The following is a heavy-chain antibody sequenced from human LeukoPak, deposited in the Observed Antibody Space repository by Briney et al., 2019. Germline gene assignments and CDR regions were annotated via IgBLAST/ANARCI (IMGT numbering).Heavy chain of an antibody. D-gene: IGHD2-2*03. CDR3: ARSLDIVVVPAAIGVAAAGRGAFDI. Sequence: SETLSLTCTVSGGSISSGSYYWSWIRQPPGKGLEWIGYIYHSGSTYYNPSLKSRVTISVDRSKNQFSLKLSSVTAADTAVYYCARSLDIVVVPAAIGVAAAGRGAFDIWGQGTMVTVSS. CDR2: IYHSGST. V-gene: IGHV4-30-2*01. CDR1: GGSISSGSYY. J-gene: IGHJ3*02.